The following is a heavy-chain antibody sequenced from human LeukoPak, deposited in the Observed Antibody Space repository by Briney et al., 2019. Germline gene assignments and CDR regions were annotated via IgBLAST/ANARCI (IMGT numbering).Heavy chain of an antibody. V-gene: IGHV3-23*01. D-gene: IGHD2-15*01. CDR1: GFTFSTYA. CDR2: IGSAGNT. CDR3: AKESSHFDF. J-gene: IGHJ4*02. Sequence: GGSLRLSCAACGFTFSTYALSWVRQAPGKGLEWVSAIGSAGNTFYADSVKGRFTMSRDNSKNTLYLQMNSLRAEDTAVYYCAKESSHFDFWGQGTLVTVSS.